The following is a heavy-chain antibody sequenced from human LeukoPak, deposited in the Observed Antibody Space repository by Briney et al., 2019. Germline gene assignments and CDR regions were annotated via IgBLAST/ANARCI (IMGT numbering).Heavy chain of an antibody. V-gene: IGHV4-61*09. D-gene: IGHD1-26*01. Sequence: SETLSLTCTVSGGSISSGGYYWTWIRQPAGKGLEWIGHISPTGRTRNNHSLKIRVTISIDTSKNQFSLNLNTVTAADTAVYFCARVSPKSGNYIGADAFDMWGQGTMVSVSS. J-gene: IGHJ3*02. CDR2: ISPTGRT. CDR3: ARVSPKSGNYIGADAFDM. CDR1: GGSISSGGYY.